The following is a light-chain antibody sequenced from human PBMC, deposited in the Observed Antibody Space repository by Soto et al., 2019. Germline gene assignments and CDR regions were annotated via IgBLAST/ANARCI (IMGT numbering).Light chain of an antibody. CDR2: EVS. J-gene: IGLJ1*01. CDR1: SSDVGSYNR. Sequence: QSALTQPPSVSGSPGQSVTISCTGTSSDVGSYNRVSWYQQPPGTAPKLMIYEVSNRPSGVPDRFSGPKSGNTASLTISGLQAEDEADYYCSSYTSSSTYVFGSGTKVTVL. CDR3: SSYTSSSTYV. V-gene: IGLV2-18*02.